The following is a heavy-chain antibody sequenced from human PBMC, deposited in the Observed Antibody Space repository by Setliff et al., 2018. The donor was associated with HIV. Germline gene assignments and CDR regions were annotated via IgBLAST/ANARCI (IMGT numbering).Heavy chain of an antibody. D-gene: IGHD2-15*01. J-gene: IGHJ5*02. V-gene: IGHV4-59*01. Sequence: SETLSLTCTVSGGSISSYYWSWIRQPPGKGLEWIGYIYYSGSTNYNPSLKSRVTISVDTSKNQLSLKLSSVTAADTAVYYCARGVVVAATRWFDPWSQGTLVTVSS. CDR2: IYYSGST. CDR1: GGSISSYY. CDR3: ARGVVVAATRWFDP.